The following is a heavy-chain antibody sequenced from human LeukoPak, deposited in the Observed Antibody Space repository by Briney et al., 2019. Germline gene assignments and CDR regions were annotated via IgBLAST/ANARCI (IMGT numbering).Heavy chain of an antibody. CDR2: IIPIFGTA. J-gene: IGHJ4*02. Sequence: GASVKVSCKASGGTFSSYAISWVRQAPGQGLEWMGGIIPIFGTANYAQKFQGRVTITADESTSTAYVELSSLRSEDTAVYYCARSITMMPLSYFDYWGQGTLVTVSS. D-gene: IGHD3-22*01. CDR3: ARSITMMPLSYFDY. V-gene: IGHV1-69*13. CDR1: GGTFSSYA.